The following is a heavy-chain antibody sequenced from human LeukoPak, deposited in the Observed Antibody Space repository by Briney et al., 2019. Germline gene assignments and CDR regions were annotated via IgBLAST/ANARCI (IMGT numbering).Heavy chain of an antibody. CDR2: IKHDGSEK. Sequence: GGSLRLSCATSGFTFSIYWMSRVRQAPGKGLEWVANIKHDGSEKFYVDSVKGRFTISRDNAKNSLYLQMNSLRAEDTAFYYCARDWGYCSGDGCQQRFDYWGQGTLVTVSS. J-gene: IGHJ4*02. CDR1: GFTFSIYW. V-gene: IGHV3-7*05. CDR3: ARDWGYCSGDGCQQRFDY. D-gene: IGHD2-15*01.